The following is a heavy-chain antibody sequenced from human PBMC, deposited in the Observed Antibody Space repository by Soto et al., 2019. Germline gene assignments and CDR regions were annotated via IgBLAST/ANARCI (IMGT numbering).Heavy chain of an antibody. CDR1: GFTFSSYS. CDR2: ISSSSSTI. CDR3: ARDGNEMTTVVSVGVSNAFDI. V-gene: IGHV3-48*02. D-gene: IGHD4-17*01. J-gene: IGHJ3*02. Sequence: EVQLVESGGGLVQPGGSLRLSCAASGFTFSSYSMNWVRQAPGKGLEWVSYISSSSSTIYYADSVKGRFTISRDNAKNSLYLQMNRLRDEDTAVNYLARDGNEMTTVVSVGVSNAFDIWGQGTMVTVSS.